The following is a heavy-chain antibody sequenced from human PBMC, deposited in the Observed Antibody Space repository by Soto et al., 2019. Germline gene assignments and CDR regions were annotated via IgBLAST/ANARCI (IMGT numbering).Heavy chain of an antibody. Sequence: SETLSLTCTVPGGSISSGGYYWSWIRQPPGKGLEWIGYIYYSGSTNYNPSLKSRVTISVDTSKNQFSLKLSSVTAADTAVYYCARGAAAGEFDYWGQGTLVTVSS. CDR1: GGSISSGGYY. CDR2: IYYSGST. D-gene: IGHD6-13*01. J-gene: IGHJ4*02. CDR3: ARGAAAGEFDY. V-gene: IGHV4-61*08.